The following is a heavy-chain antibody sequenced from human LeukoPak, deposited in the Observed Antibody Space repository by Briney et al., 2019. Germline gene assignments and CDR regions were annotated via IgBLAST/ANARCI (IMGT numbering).Heavy chain of an antibody. V-gene: IGHV3-30*02. D-gene: IGHD1-26*01. CDR1: GFTFSSYG. J-gene: IGHJ4*02. CDR2: IWYDGSNK. CDR3: AKDFITFSGSYYFSDY. Sequence: HPGGSLRLSCAASGFTFSSYGMHWVRQAPGKGLEWVAVIWYDGSNKYYADSVKGRFTISRDNSKNTLYLQMNSLRAEDTAVYYCAKDFITFSGSYYFSDYWGQGTLVTVSS.